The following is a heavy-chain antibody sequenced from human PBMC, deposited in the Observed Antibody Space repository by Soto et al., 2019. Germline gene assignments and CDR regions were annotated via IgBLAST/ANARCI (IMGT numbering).Heavy chain of an antibody. Sequence: ASVKVSCKASGYTFSNFGITWVRQAPGQGLEWMGWISSHNSHTHYAQKFQGRVAITTDTSTTTAFLDLGSLRSDDTAVYYCARQGSNYGFEAFDVWGQGALVTVSS. CDR2: ISSHNSHT. V-gene: IGHV1-18*01. CDR3: ARQGSNYGFEAFDV. D-gene: IGHD4-4*01. J-gene: IGHJ3*01. CDR1: GYTFSNFG.